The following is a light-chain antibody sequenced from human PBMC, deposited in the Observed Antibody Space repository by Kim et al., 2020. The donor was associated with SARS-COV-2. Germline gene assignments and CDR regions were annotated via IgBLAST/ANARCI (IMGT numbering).Light chain of an antibody. Sequence: SSVKLTCTLSSGHSSYSIAWHQQQPGKAPRYLMKLEGSGSYNKGSGVPDRFSGSSSGADRYLTISNLQSEDEADYYCETWDSNTRVFGGGTKLTVL. CDR1: SGHSSYS. CDR3: ETWDSNTRV. J-gene: IGLJ3*02. CDR2: LEGSGSY. V-gene: IGLV4-60*03.